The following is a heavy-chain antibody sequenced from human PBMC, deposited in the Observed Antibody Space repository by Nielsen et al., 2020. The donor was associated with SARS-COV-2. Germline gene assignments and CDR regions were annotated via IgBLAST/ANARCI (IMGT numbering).Heavy chain of an antibody. J-gene: IGHJ6*02. Sequence: GESLKISCAASGFTFGRYGMSWVRQAPGKGLDWVSAIRGAGTSTYYADSVKGRFTISRDTSKNTLYLQMNSLRAGDTAVYYCAKAFYYDDSGYSAGLDVWGPGTTVTVSS. CDR3: AKAFYYDDSGYSAGLDV. D-gene: IGHD3-22*01. V-gene: IGHV3-23*01. CDR2: IRGAGTST. CDR1: GFTFGRYG.